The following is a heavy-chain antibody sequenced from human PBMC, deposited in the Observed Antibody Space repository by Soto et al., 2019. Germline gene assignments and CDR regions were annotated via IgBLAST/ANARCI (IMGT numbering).Heavy chain of an antibody. Sequence: PGESLKISCKGSGYSFTSYWIGWVRQMPGKGLEWMGIIYPGDSDTRYSPSFQGQVTISADKSISTAYLQWSSLKASDTAMYYCARQPYYDFWSGYYRYYGMDVWGQGTTVTVSS. CDR2: IYPGDSDT. CDR1: GYSFTSYW. V-gene: IGHV5-51*01. D-gene: IGHD3-3*01. CDR3: ARQPYYDFWSGYYRYYGMDV. J-gene: IGHJ6*02.